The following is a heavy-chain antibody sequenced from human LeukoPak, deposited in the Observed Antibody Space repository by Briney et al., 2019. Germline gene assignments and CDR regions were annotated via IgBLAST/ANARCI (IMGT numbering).Heavy chain of an antibody. CDR1: GFTFNSYS. CDR2: IRNGGGTT. CDR3: ATEPYDSSGHYYAHFDY. J-gene: IGHJ4*02. Sequence: GGSLRLSCAASGFTFNSYSMHWVRQAPGRGLEWVSAIRNGGGTTYNADSVKGRFTISRDNSKNTLFLQMNSLRAEDTAVYYCATEPYDSSGHYYAHFDYWGQGSLVTVSS. V-gene: IGHV3-23*01. D-gene: IGHD3-22*01.